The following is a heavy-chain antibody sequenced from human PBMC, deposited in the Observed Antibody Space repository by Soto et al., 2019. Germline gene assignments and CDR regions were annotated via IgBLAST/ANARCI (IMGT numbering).Heavy chain of an antibody. J-gene: IGHJ4*02. Sequence: QVQLQESGPGLVKPSQTLSLTCTVSGGSISSGDYYWNWIRQRPGKGLEWIGYIYKNGNSYYNPSVKSRVTMSLDTSKNQFSLELSSVTAADTGGYCCAGGRGFRFGIVVWYFDYWGQGTLVTVSS. D-gene: IGHD5-18*01. CDR2: IYKNGNS. CDR3: AGGRGFRFGIVVWYFDY. CDR1: GGSISSGDYY. V-gene: IGHV4-31*03.